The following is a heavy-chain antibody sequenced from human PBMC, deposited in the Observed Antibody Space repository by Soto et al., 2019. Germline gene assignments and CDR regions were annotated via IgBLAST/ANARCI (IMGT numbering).Heavy chain of an antibody. CDR3: ARDLPPCYPACVFDI. CDR2: LYHTGTT. D-gene: IGHD2-15*01. V-gene: IGHV4-59*01. J-gene: IGHJ3*02. CDR1: GDSITSYN. Sequence: QVQLQESGPGLVKPSETLSVTCTVSGDSITSYNWNWIRQSPGKGLEWIGYLYHTGTTNSNPSFRSRVTISVDTSKNQFSLKLSSVTAADTAVYYCARDLPPCYPACVFDIWGRGTAVTVSS.